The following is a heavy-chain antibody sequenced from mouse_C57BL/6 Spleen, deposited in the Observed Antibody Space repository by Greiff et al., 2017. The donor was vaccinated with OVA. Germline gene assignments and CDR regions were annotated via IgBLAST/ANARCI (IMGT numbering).Heavy chain of an antibody. J-gene: IGHJ4*01. D-gene: IGHD1-1*01. CDR1: GYTFTSYW. V-gene: IGHV1-72*01. Sequence: QVQLKQSGAELVKPGASVKLSCKASGYTFTSYWMHWVKQRPGRGLEWIGRIDPNSGGTKYNEKFKSKATMTVDKPSSTAYMQLSSLTSEYSAVYYCARGGYGSSYGAMDYWGQGTSVTVSS. CDR2: IDPNSGGT. CDR3: ARGGYGSSYGAMDY.